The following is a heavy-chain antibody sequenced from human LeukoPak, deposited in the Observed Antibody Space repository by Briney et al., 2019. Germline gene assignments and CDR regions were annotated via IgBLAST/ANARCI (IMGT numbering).Heavy chain of an antibody. Sequence: GGSLRLSCAASGFIFSDYINWIRQAPGKGLEWVSHINGGGTTKYYADSVRGRFTLSRDNAKNTLYLQMNNLRAEDTAVYYCTRGVFSDVWGTGTTVTVSS. CDR1: GFIFSDY. J-gene: IGHJ6*04. CDR3: TRGVFSDV. CDR2: INGGGTTK. V-gene: IGHV3-11*01.